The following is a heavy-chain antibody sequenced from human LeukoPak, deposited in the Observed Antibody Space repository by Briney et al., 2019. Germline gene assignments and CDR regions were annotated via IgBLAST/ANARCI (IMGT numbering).Heavy chain of an antibody. CDR3: IRTLIVATSPYMDV. J-gene: IGHJ6*03. D-gene: IGHD5-12*01. V-gene: IGHV3-74*01. CDR1: GFTFSDYY. CDR2: VNSDGTGT. Sequence: PGGSLRLSCAASGFTFSDYYMSWIRQAPGKGLVWVSRVNSDGTGTTYADSVEGRFTISRDNAKNTVYLQMNSLRAEDTAIYYCIRTLIVATSPYMDVWGKGTTVTVSS.